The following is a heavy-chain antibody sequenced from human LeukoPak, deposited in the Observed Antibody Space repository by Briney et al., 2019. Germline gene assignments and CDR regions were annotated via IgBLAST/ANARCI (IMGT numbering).Heavy chain of an antibody. J-gene: IGHJ4*02. D-gene: IGHD3-22*01. CDR2: IGGSGVTT. CDR3: AKNRVYDSSGYYHFDY. Sequence: GGSLRLSCAASGFTFSVYAMYWVRQAPGKGLEWVSGIGGSGVTTRYADSVKGRFTISRDNSKNTLYLQMNSLRAEDTAVYYCAKNRVYDSSGYYHFDYWGQGALVTVSS. V-gene: IGHV3-23*01. CDR1: GFTFSVYA.